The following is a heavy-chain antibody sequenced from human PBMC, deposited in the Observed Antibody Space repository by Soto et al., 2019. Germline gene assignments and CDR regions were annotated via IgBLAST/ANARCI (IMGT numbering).Heavy chain of an antibody. J-gene: IGHJ4*02. CDR2: INGDGSST. Sequence: EVQLVESGGGLVQPGGSLRLSCAASGFPFSNSWMSWVRQAPGKGLVWVSRINGDGSSTNYADSVKGRFTISRDNAMKTLHLQVNSLRVEDTAVYYCVRDFRWGQGTLVTVSS. CDR1: GFPFSNSW. V-gene: IGHV3-74*01. CDR3: VRDFR.